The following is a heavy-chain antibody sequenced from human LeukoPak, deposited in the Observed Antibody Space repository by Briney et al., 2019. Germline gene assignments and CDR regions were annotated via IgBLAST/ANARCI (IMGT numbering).Heavy chain of an antibody. J-gene: IGHJ4*02. CDR2: IKSKTDGGTT. Sequence: SGGSLRLSCAASEFTVSSYAMSWVRQAPGKGLEWVGRIKSKTDGGTTDYPAPVKGRFTISRDDSKNTLYLQMNSLKTEDTAVYYCTTDCSSTSCLKKYYFDYWGQGTLVTVSS. D-gene: IGHD2-2*01. CDR1: EFTVSSYA. CDR3: TTDCSSTSCLKKYYFDY. V-gene: IGHV3-15*01.